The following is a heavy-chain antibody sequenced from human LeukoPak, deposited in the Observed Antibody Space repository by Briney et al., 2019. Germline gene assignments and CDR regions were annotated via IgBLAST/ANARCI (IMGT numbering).Heavy chain of an antibody. CDR3: ARDSLGGSYYRY. J-gene: IGHJ4*02. CDR1: GFTFSSYG. CDR2: ISYDGSNK. Sequence: GGSLRLSCAASGFTFSSYGMHWVRRAPGKGLEWVAVISYDGSNKYYADSVKGRFTISRDNSKNTLYLQMNSLRAEDTAVYYCARDSLGGSYYRYWGQGTLVTVSS. D-gene: IGHD1-26*01. V-gene: IGHV3-30*03.